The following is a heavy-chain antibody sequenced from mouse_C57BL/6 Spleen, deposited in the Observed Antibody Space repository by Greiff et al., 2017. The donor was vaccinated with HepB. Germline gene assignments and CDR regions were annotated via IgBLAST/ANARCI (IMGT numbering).Heavy chain of an antibody. CDR2: IDPSVSET. V-gene: IGHV1-52*01. CDR1: GYTFTSYW. Sequence: QVHVKQPGAELVRPGSSVKLSCKASGYTFTSYWMHWVKQRPIQGLEWIGNIDPSVSETHYNQKFKDKATLTVDKSSSTAYMQLSSLTSEDSAVYYCALITTVVARDYWGQGTTLTVSS. J-gene: IGHJ2*01. D-gene: IGHD1-1*01. CDR3: ALITTVVARDY.